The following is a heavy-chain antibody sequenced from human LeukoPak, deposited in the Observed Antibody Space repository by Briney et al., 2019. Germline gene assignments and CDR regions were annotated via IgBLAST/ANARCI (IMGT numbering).Heavy chain of an antibody. V-gene: IGHV3-53*01. J-gene: IGHJ6*02. CDR3: ARGGPYDYVWGSYRYLYYYYGMDV. Sequence: GGSLRLSCAASGFIVSSNYMSWVRQAPGKGLEWVSVIYSGGSTYYADSVKGRFTISRDNSKNTLYLQMNSLRAEDTAVYYCARGGPYDYVWGSYRYLYYYYGMDVWGRGTTVTVSS. CDR2: IYSGGST. CDR1: GFIVSSNY. D-gene: IGHD3-16*02.